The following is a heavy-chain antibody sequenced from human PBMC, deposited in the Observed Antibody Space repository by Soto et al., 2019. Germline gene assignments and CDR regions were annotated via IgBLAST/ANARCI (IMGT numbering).Heavy chain of an antibody. Sequence: QITLNESGPTVVRPTETLTLTCRFSGFSLTTSGVGVGWIRQSPGKAPEWLALIYWDDDKCYSAALKSRLTIPKDTSKNQVVLTVSDLDPTDTATYSCAHRVLRTVFGLVTTTAIYFDFWGQGTPVAVSS. CDR3: AHRVLRTVFGLVTTTAIYFDF. D-gene: IGHD3-3*01. CDR2: IYWDDDK. J-gene: IGHJ4*02. CDR1: GFSLTTSGVG. V-gene: IGHV2-5*02.